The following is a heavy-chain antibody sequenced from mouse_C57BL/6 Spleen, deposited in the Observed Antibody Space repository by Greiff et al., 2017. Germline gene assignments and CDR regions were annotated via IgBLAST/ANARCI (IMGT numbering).Heavy chain of an antibody. Sequence: EVHLVESGGGLVKPGGSLKLSCAASGFTFSDYGMHWVRQAPEKGLEWVAYISSGSSTIYYADTVKGRFTISRDNAKNTLFLQMTSLRSEDTAMYYCARPGGKERLYYFDYWGQGTTLTVSS. D-gene: IGHD6-2*01. V-gene: IGHV5-17*01. J-gene: IGHJ2*01. CDR1: GFTFSDYG. CDR2: ISSGSSTI. CDR3: ARPGGKERLYYFDY.